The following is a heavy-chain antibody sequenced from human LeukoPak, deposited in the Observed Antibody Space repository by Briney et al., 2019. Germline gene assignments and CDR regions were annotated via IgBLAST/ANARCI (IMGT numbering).Heavy chain of an antibody. CDR3: ARPLFEGGDAFDI. Sequence: ASVKVSCKASGYTFTSYDIHWVRQATGQGLEWMGWMNPNSGNTGYAQKFQGRVTMTRNTSISTAYMELSSLRSEDTAVYYCARPLFEGGDAFDIWGQGTMVTVSS. V-gene: IGHV1-8*01. D-gene: IGHD3-10*02. CDR2: MNPNSGNT. CDR1: GYTFTSYD. J-gene: IGHJ3*02.